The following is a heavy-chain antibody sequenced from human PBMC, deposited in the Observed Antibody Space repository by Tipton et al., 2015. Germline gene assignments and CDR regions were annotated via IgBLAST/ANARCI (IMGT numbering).Heavy chain of an antibody. Sequence: TLSLTCAVSAYSISSDYYWGWIRQPPGKGLEWIGSISHSGNTYYNPSLKSRVTMSRDTSKNQFSLKLTSVTDADTAVYYCARHKDSGTYPLDYWGQGTLVTVSS. J-gene: IGHJ4*02. CDR1: AYSISSDYY. D-gene: IGHD3-10*01. CDR2: ISHSGNT. V-gene: IGHV4-38-2*01. CDR3: ARHKDSGTYPLDY.